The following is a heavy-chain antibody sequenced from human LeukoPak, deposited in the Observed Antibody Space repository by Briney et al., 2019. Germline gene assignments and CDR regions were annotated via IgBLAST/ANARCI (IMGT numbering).Heavy chain of an antibody. D-gene: IGHD1-1*01. CDR1: GFTFSDYA. CDR2: ISANGGTT. CDR3: AKYSDNWRFDY. V-gene: IGHV3-23*01. Sequence: PGGSLRLSCAASGFTFSDYAMSWVRQAPGKGLEWVSGISANGGTTYYADSVKGRCTISRDASKNTLYLQMNSLRAEGTALYYCAKYSDNWRFDYWGQGTLVTVSS. J-gene: IGHJ4*02.